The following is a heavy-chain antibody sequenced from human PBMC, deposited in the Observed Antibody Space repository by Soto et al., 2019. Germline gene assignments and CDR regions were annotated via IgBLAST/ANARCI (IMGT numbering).Heavy chain of an antibody. CDR2: ISSSGGNT. Sequence: PVGSLRLSCAASGFSFSTYTMSWVRQAPGKGLEWVSGISSSGGNTYYSDSVKGRFTISRDNSKDTLFLQMNRLGAEDTALYFCAKDLRTAVAPTYFVYWGQGNLLTVSS. D-gene: IGHD6-19*01. CDR3: AKDLRTAVAPTYFVY. V-gene: IGHV3-23*01. CDR1: GFSFSTYT. J-gene: IGHJ4*02.